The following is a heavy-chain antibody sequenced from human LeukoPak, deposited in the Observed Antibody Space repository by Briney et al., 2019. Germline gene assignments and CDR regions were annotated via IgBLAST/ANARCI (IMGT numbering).Heavy chain of an antibody. J-gene: IGHJ4*02. CDR1: GFTFSSYA. V-gene: IGHV3-30*04. Sequence: GGSLRLSCAASGFTFSSYALHWVRQAPGKGLEWVAVISYDGGNKYYADSVKGRFTISRDNSKNTLYLQMNSLRAEDTAVYYCAREGSTYYDILTGYFHFDYWGQGALVTVSS. D-gene: IGHD3-9*01. CDR2: ISYDGGNK. CDR3: AREGSTYYDILTGYFHFDY.